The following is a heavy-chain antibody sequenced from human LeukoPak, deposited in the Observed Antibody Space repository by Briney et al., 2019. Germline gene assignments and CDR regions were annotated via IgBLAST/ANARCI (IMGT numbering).Heavy chain of an antibody. CDR3: ARQWLAADAFDY. V-gene: IGHV1-18*01. J-gene: IGHJ4*02. CDR2: ISAYDGNT. CDR1: GYTFTSYG. Sequence: ASVKVSCKASGYTFTSYGISWVRQAPGQGLEWMGWISAYDGNTNYAQKLQGRVTMTTDTSTSTAYMELRSLRSDDTAVYYCARQWLAADAFDYWGQGTLVTVSS. D-gene: IGHD6-19*01.